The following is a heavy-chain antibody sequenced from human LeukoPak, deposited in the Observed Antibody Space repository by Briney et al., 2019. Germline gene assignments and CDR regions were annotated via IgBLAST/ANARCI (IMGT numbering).Heavy chain of an antibody. D-gene: IGHD2-15*01. V-gene: IGHV3-23*01. J-gene: IGHJ4*02. CDR1: GFIFSRYS. CDR3: VKDHCSATRCVAGFDF. CDR2: INDVGAP. Sequence: GGSLRLSCAASGFIFSRYSMSWVRQAPGQGLQWVSSINDVGAPFYADFVKGRFIISRDNSKNTLYLQMNSLRAEDTATYYCVKDHCSATRCVAGFDFWGQGALVTVSS.